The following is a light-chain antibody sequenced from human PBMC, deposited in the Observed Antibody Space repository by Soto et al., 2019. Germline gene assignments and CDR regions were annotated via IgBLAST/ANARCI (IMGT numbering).Light chain of an antibody. CDR1: QSVGSNY. V-gene: IGKV3-20*01. Sequence: EIVLTQSPGTLSLSPGERATLSCRASQSVGSNYLAWYQQKPGQAPNLLIYGVSSRSTGIPDRFSGSGSGTDVTLTISRLEPEDFAVYYCQQYGTSPLTFGPGTKVDI. CDR2: GVS. J-gene: IGKJ3*01. CDR3: QQYGTSPLT.